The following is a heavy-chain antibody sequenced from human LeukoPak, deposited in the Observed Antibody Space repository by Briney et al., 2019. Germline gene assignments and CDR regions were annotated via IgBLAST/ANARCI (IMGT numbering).Heavy chain of an antibody. Sequence: SETLSLTCGVYGGSFSGYFWSWIRQPPGKGLEWIGEINHSGSTNYNPSLISRVTISADTSKNQFSLKLSSVTAADTAVYYCARGNYCSRSSCPLDPWGQGTLVTVSS. D-gene: IGHD2-2*01. V-gene: IGHV4-34*01. J-gene: IGHJ5*02. CDR1: GGSFSGYF. CDR2: INHSGST. CDR3: ARGNYCSRSSCPLDP.